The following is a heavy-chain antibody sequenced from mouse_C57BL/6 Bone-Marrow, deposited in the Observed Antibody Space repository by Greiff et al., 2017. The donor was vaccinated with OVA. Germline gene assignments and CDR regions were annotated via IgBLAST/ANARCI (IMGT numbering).Heavy chain of an antibody. CDR2: IYPGDGDT. CDR3: ARTSYYGNCRYWYFDV. V-gene: IGHV1-80*01. Sequence: QVQLQQSGAELVKPGASVKISCKASGYAFSSYWMNWVKQRPGKGLEWIGQIYPGDGDTNYNGKFKGKATLTADKSSSTAYMQLSSPTSEDSAVYFCARTSYYGNCRYWYFDVWGTGTTVTVSS. D-gene: IGHD2-1*01. CDR1: GYAFSSYW. J-gene: IGHJ1*03.